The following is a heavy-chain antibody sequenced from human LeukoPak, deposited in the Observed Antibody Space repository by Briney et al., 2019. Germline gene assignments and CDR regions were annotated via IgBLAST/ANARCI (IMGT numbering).Heavy chain of an antibody. D-gene: IGHD4-17*01. J-gene: IGHJ3*02. V-gene: IGHV4-4*07. CDR1: GGSISSYY. Sequence: SETLSLTCTVSGGSISSYYWSWIRQPAGKGLEWIGRIYTSGSTNYNPSLKSRVTMSVDTSKNQFSLKLSSVTAADTAVYYCAREPPSGDYIDAFEIWGQGTMVTVSS. CDR2: IYTSGST. CDR3: AREPPSGDYIDAFEI.